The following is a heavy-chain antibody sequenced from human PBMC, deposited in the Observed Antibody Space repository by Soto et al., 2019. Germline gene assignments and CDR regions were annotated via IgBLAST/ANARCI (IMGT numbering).Heavy chain of an antibody. D-gene: IGHD6-19*01. CDR3: ARAECVGADPSSGCTKLLWGDYFDY. J-gene: IGHJ4*01. V-gene: IGHV1-18*04. CDR1: GYTFTSYG. Sequence: ASVKVSCKASGYTFTSYGISWVRQAPGQGLEWMGWISAYNGNTNYAQKLQGRVTMTTDTSTSTAYTELRSLRSDDTAVYYCARAECVGADPSSGCTKLLWGDYFDYWG. CDR2: ISAYNGNT.